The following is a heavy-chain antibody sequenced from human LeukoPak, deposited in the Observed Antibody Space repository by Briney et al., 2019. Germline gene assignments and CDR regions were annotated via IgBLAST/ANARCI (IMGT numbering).Heavy chain of an antibody. V-gene: IGHV1-3*01. J-gene: IGHJ4*02. CDR2: IXAGNXXX. Sequence: GASVNVSFTGSGYTXXXYXIQWVRQAPGQRXEXXXXIXAGNXXXXXXXXXXXXXXXXXXXSAXTAXMXLSSLRXEDTAVYYCAREHDLWSGYSFDYWGQGTLVTVSS. CDR1: GYTXXXYX. CDR3: AREHDLWSGYSFDY. D-gene: IGHD3-3*01.